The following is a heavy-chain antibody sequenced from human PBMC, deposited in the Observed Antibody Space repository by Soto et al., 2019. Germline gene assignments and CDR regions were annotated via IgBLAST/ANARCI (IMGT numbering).Heavy chain of an antibody. CDR2: ISGSGGST. CDR1: GFTFSSYA. J-gene: IGHJ4*02. Sequence: EVQLLESGGGLVQPGGSLRLSCAASGFTFSSYAMSWVRQAPGKGLEWVSAISGSGGSTYYADSVKGRFTISRDNSKNTLYLQMTSLRAEDTAVYYCAKDCARFWSGYDYWGQGTLVTVSS. V-gene: IGHV3-23*01. CDR3: AKDCARFWSGYDY. D-gene: IGHD3-3*01.